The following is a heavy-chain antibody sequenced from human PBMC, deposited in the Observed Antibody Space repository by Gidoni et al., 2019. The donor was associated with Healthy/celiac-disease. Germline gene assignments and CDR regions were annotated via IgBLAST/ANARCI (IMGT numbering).Heavy chain of an antibody. CDR1: GFTFSSYS. J-gene: IGHJ4*02. CDR2: ISGRGGRT. D-gene: IGHD3-10*01. CDR3: AKGYYYYGSGSYPGPLTD. V-gene: IGHV3-23*01. Sequence: VQLLESGGGLVQPGGYLSLSCAASGFTFSSYSMSWVRQAPGKGLEWVSDISGRGGRTYYADSVKGRFTISRDNSKNTLYLQMNSRRAEDTAVYYCAKGYYYYGSGSYPGPLTDWGQGTLVTVSA.